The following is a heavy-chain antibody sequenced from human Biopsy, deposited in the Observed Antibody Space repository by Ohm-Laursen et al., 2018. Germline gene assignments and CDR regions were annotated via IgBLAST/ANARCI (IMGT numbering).Heavy chain of an antibody. CDR3: ARGSNEYGGLYFPH. D-gene: IGHD4-23*01. J-gene: IGHJ1*01. Sequence: TLSLTCTVSGGSFTGHYWTWIRQPPAKGLEWLGHISHTGYTSYKSSLKSRVPISLDTSRKHFSLRLTSLAAADTAVYYCARGSNEYGGLYFPHWGQGTLVTVSS. CDR1: GGSFTGHY. V-gene: IGHV4-59*11. CDR2: ISHTGYT.